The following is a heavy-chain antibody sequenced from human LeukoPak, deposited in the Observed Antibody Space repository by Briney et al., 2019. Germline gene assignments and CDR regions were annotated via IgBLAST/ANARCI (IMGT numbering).Heavy chain of an antibody. D-gene: IGHD6-19*01. Sequence: SETLSLTCAVYGGSFSGYYWSWIRQPPGKGLEWIGEINHSGSTNYNPSLKSRVTISVDTSKNQFSLKLSSVTAADTAVYYCARETRSGWPHYYYYYMDVWGKGTTVTISS. CDR3: ARETRSGWPHYYYYYMDV. V-gene: IGHV4-34*01. CDR2: INHSGST. CDR1: GGSFSGYY. J-gene: IGHJ6*03.